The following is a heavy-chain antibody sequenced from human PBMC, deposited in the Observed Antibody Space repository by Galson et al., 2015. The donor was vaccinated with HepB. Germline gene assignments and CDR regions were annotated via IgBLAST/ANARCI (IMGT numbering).Heavy chain of an antibody. CDR2: IYYSGST. Sequence: TLSLTCTVSGGSISSSSYYWGWIRQPPGKGLEWIGSIYYSGSTYYNPSLKSRVTISVDTSKNQFSLKLSSVTAADTAVYYCARGRRDSYNYFDYWGQGTLVTVSS. V-gene: IGHV4-39*01. CDR1: GGSISSSSYY. J-gene: IGHJ4*02. CDR3: ARGRRDSYNYFDY. D-gene: IGHD5-24*01.